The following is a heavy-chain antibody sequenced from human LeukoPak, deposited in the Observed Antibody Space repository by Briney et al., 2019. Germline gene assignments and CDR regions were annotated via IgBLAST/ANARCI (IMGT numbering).Heavy chain of an antibody. D-gene: IGHD2-2*02. CDR3: ARSPVYCSSTSCYTYYFDY. J-gene: IGHJ4*02. V-gene: IGHV4-34*01. CDR2: IYYSGST. CDR1: GGSFSGYY. Sequence: SETLSLTCAIYGGSFSGYYWSWIRQPPGKGLEWIGSIYYSGSTYYNPSLKSRVTISVDTSKNQFSLKLSSVTAADTAVYYCARSPVYCSSTSCYTYYFDYWGQGTLVTVSS.